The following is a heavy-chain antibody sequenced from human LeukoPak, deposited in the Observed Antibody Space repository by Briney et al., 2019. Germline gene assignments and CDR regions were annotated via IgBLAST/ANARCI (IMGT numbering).Heavy chain of an antibody. CDR1: GYTFTSYD. Sequence: GASVKVSWKASGYTFTSYDINWVRQATGQGLEWMGWMNPNSGNTGYAQKFQGRVTMTRNTSISTAYMELSSLRSEDTAVYYCAREGDWNDAFDIWGQGTMVTVSS. D-gene: IGHD1-1*01. J-gene: IGHJ3*02. V-gene: IGHV1-8*01. CDR2: MNPNSGNT. CDR3: AREGDWNDAFDI.